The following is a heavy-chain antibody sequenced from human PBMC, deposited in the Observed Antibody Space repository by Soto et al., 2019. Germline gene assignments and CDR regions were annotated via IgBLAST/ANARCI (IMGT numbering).Heavy chain of an antibody. CDR3: ARQNYDILTGHYYYGMDV. V-gene: IGHV1-18*01. CDR1: GYTFTSYG. J-gene: IGHJ6*02. Sequence: GASVKVSCKASGYTFTSYGIRWVRQAPGQGLEWMGWISAYNGNTNYAQKLQGRVTMTTDTSTSTAYMELRSLRSDDTAVYYCARQNYDILTGHYYYGMDVWGQGTTVTVSS. CDR2: ISAYNGNT. D-gene: IGHD3-9*01.